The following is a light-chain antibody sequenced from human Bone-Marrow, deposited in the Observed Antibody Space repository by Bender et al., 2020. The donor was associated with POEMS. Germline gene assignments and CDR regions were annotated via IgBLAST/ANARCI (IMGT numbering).Light chain of an antibody. CDR2: QDT. Sequence: SYELTQPPSVSVSPGQTATITCSGEKLGEAYACWYQQKPGQFPVVVIYQDTKRPSGVSNRLSGSKSGNTASLTISGLQAEDEADYYCNSYTSSTSTWVFGGGTKLTVL. V-gene: IGLV3-1*01. J-gene: IGLJ3*02. CDR3: NSYTSSTSTWV. CDR1: KLGEAY.